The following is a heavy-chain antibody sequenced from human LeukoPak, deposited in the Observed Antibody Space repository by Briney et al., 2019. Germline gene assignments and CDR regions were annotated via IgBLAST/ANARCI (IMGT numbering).Heavy chain of an antibody. CDR1: GFNFNNYD. Sequence: PGGSLTLSCVASGFNFNNYDLHWVRQAPGKGLEWVAFIKFHGHETFYADSVGGRFTFSRDNSKDTLYLQMNSLRAEDTAVYYCAKRYPSPPDVDYWGQGTLVTVSS. CDR2: IKFHGHET. CDR3: AKRYPSPPDVDY. J-gene: IGHJ4*02. D-gene: IGHD1-14*01. V-gene: IGHV3-30*02.